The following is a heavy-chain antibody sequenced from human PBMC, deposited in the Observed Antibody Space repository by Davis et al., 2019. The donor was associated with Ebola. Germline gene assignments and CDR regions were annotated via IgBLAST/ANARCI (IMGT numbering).Heavy chain of an antibody. CDR2: IYYSGST. V-gene: IGHV4-59*08. J-gene: IGHJ4*02. Sequence: SETLSLTCTVSGGSISSDEWWGWVRQPPGKGLEWIGYIYYSGSTNYNPSLKSRVTISVDTSKNQFSLKLSSVSAADTAVYYCARQSSVRAARHVFDYWGQGTLVTVSS. CDR1: GGSISSDEW. CDR3: ARQSSVRAARHVFDY. D-gene: IGHD6-6*01.